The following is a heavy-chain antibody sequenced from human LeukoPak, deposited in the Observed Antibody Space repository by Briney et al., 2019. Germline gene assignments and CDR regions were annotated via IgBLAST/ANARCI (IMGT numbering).Heavy chain of an antibody. CDR3: VRVVSGGSQAY. CDR1: GFSISTYW. J-gene: IGHJ4*01. CDR2: IRQDGNEI. D-gene: IGHD2-8*02. V-gene: IGHV3-7*01. Sequence: CVASGFSISTYWMSWVRQAPARGLEWVANIRQDGNEIHYLDSVKGRFTISRDNAKNSAYLQMNSLRAEDSAIYYCVRVVSGGSQAYWGRGTLVTVSS.